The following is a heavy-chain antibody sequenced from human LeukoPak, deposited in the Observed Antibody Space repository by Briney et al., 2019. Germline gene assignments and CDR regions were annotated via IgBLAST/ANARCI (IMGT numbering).Heavy chain of an antibody. D-gene: IGHD2-2*01. V-gene: IGHV3-23*01. J-gene: IGHJ4*02. CDR3: AKVDVVITTAIGVSFDF. CDR1: GFTFSSYV. Sequence: GGSLRLSCAASGFTFSSYVMSWVRQAPGKGLEWVSSISDSGGSTYYADSVKGRFTISRDNSKNTLYLQMNSLRAEDTAVYYCAKVDVVITTAIGVSFDFWGQGTLVTVSS. CDR2: ISDSGGST.